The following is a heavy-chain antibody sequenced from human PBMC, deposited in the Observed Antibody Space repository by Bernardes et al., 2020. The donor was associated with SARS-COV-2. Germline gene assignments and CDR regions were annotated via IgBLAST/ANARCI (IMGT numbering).Heavy chain of an antibody. CDR1: GYTFTSYG. V-gene: IGHV1-18*04. CDR2: INAYNGNT. J-gene: IGHJ3*02. Sequence: ASVKVSCKASGYTFTSYGICWVRQAPGQGLEWMGWINAYNGNTNYAQSLQGRVTMTTDTSTSTAYMDLRSLRSDDTAVYYCARGAGSSGWYRDDAFDIWGHTTMVTVSS. D-gene: IGHD6-19*01. CDR3: ARGAGSSGWYRDDAFDI.